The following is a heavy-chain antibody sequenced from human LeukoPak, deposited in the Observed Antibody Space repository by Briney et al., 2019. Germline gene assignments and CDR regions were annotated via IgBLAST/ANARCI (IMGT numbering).Heavy chain of an antibody. D-gene: IGHD2-15*01. Sequence: GGSLRLSCLASGFTFRNYAMTWVRQAPGKGLEWVSAISGSGASTYYADSVKGRFTISRDNSKNTLYLQMDSLIVEDTALYYCAKGYCSGGSSPDYSYYMAVWGKGTTVVVSS. V-gene: IGHV3-23*01. J-gene: IGHJ6*03. CDR3: AKGYCSGGSSPDYSYYMAV. CDR2: ISGSGAST. CDR1: GFTFRNYA.